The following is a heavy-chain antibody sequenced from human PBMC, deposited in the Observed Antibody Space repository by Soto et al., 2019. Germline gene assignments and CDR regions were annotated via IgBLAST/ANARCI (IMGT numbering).Heavy chain of an antibody. CDR1: GFTFSSYW. CDR2: IKQDGSEK. V-gene: IGHV3-7*03. D-gene: IGHD3-3*01. J-gene: IGHJ6*02. Sequence: GGSLRLSCAASGFTFSSYWMSWVRQAPGKGLEWVANIKQDGSEKYYVDSVKGRFTISRDNAKNSLYLQMNSLRAEDTSVYYCARDGEASGYSYYYGMDVWGQGTTVTVSS. CDR3: ARDGEASGYSYYYGMDV.